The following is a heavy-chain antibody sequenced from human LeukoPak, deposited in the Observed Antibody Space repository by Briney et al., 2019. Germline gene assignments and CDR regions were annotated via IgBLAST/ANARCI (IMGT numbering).Heavy chain of an antibody. D-gene: IGHD6-19*01. J-gene: IGHJ5*02. CDR2: ISPSGGNT. Sequence: ASVKVSCKASGYTFTNYYMHWVRQAPGQGPEWMGIISPSGGNTNYAQRFQGRVTMTSDTSTSTVYMELSSLRSDDTAVYYCARDVAVAGRGWFDPWGQGTLVTVSS. CDR3: ARDVAVAGRGWFDP. CDR1: GYTFTNYY. V-gene: IGHV1-46*01.